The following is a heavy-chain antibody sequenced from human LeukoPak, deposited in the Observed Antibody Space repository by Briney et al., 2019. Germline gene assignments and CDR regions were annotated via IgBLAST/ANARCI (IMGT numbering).Heavy chain of an antibody. CDR3: ARHNAPRRVGFDF. D-gene: IGHD2-2*01. Sequence: SETLSLTCSVSGDSVRNDFYYWGWIRQPPGKGLEWVACLSHAGNTWYNPSLESRLSISVDTSKNQFSLKFSSVTAADTALYWCARHNAPRRVGFDFWGQGILVTVSS. V-gene: IGHV4-39*01. CDR1: GDSVRNDFYY. J-gene: IGHJ4*02. CDR2: LSHAGNT.